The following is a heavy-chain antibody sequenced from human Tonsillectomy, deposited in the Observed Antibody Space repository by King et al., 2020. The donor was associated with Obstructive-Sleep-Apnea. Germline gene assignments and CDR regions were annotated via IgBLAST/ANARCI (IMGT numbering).Heavy chain of an antibody. Sequence: VQLVESGGGLVRPGRSLRLSFAASGFNSDDYAMHWVRQAPGKGLEWVSGISWNSCSIGYADSVKGRFTISRDNAKNSLFLQINRLRPEDTALYYCAKDLSSGWYSPLDYWGQGTLVTVSS. V-gene: IGHV3-9*02. CDR2: ISWNSCSI. CDR1: GFNSDDYA. CDR3: AKDLSSGWYSPLDY. J-gene: IGHJ4*02. D-gene: IGHD6-19*01.